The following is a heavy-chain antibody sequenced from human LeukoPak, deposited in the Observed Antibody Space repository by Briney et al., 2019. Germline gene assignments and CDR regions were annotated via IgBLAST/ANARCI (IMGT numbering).Heavy chain of an antibody. Sequence: PSQTLSLTCTVSSGSISSGSYYWSWIRQPAGKGLEWIGRIYTSGSTNYNPSLKSRVTISVDTSKNQFSLKLSSVTAADTAVYYCARGGSSWYSDWFDPWGQGTLVTVSS. CDR3: ARGGSSWYSDWFDP. V-gene: IGHV4-61*02. CDR1: SGSISSGSYY. D-gene: IGHD6-13*01. CDR2: IYTSGST. J-gene: IGHJ5*02.